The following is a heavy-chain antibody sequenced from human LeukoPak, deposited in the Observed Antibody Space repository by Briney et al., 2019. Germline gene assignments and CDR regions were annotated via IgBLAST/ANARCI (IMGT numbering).Heavy chain of an antibody. J-gene: IGHJ5*02. D-gene: IGHD4-11*01. CDR3: ARVDDEAYSNYVYP. CDR2: ISGSGGST. CDR1: GFTFSSYA. V-gene: IGHV3-23*01. Sequence: PGGSLRLSCAASGFTFSSYAMSWVRQAPGKGLEWVSAISGSGGSTYYADSVKGRFTISRDNAKNSLYLQMNSLRAEGTAVYYCARVDDEAYSNYVYPWGQGTLVTVSS.